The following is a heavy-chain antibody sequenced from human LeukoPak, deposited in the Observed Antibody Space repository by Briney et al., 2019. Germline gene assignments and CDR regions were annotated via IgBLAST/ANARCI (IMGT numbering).Heavy chain of an antibody. CDR3: ASGYSSGWLDYYYYYYMDV. CDR1: GGSISSSSYY. CDR2: IYYSGST. V-gene: IGHV4-39*01. D-gene: IGHD6-19*01. Sequence: SETLSLTCTVSGGSISSSSYYWGWIHQPPGKGLEWIGSIYYSGSTYYNPSLKSRVTISVDTSKNQFSLKLSSVTAADTAVYYCASGYSSGWLDYYYYYYMDVWGKGTTVTISS. J-gene: IGHJ6*03.